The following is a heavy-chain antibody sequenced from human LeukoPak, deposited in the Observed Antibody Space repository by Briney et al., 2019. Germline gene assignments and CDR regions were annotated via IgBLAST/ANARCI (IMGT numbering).Heavy chain of an antibody. J-gene: IGHJ4*02. CDR3: ARAHMGIVVVPAAMSFDY. CDR2: ISAYNGNT. CDR1: GYTFTSYG. V-gene: IGHV1-18*01. D-gene: IGHD2-2*01. Sequence: ASVKVSCKASGYTFTSYGISWVRQAPGQGLEWMGWISAYNGNTNYAQKLQGRVTMTTDTSTSTAYMELRSLRSDDTAVYYCARAHMGIVVVPAAMSFDYWGQGTLVTDSS.